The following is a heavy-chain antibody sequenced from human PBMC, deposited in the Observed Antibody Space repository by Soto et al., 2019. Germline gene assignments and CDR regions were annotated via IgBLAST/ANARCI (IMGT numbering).Heavy chain of an antibody. CDR3: AKDPADVVRESNWFDP. J-gene: IGHJ5*02. Sequence: GGSLRLSCAASKFPFNNYAMSWVRQAPGKGLERVSAISGSGYHTYYADSVKGRFTISRDNSKNTLYLQMNSLRAEDTALYYCAKDPADVVRESNWFDPWGQGTLVTVSS. CDR2: ISGSGYHT. CDR1: KFPFNNYA. V-gene: IGHV3-23*01. D-gene: IGHD1-26*01.